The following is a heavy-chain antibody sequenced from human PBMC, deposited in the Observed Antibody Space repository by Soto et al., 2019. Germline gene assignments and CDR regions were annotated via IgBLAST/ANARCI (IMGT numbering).Heavy chain of an antibody. CDR2: VSAYNGNT. Sequence: ASVKVSCKASGYIFSSYGISWVRQAPGQGLEWMGWVSAYNGNTNYPQKLQGRVTMTTDTSTSTAYMELRSLRSDDAAMYYCARDHLVRGSYYDYWGQGTLVTVSS. J-gene: IGHJ4*02. CDR1: GYIFSSYG. V-gene: IGHV1-18*01. D-gene: IGHD1-26*01. CDR3: ARDHLVRGSYYDY.